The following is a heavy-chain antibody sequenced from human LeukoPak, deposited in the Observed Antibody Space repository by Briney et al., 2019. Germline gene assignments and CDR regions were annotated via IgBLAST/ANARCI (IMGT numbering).Heavy chain of an antibody. J-gene: IGHJ4*02. Sequence: KSSETLSLTCAVYGGSFSGCYWSWIRQPPGKGLEWIGEINHSGSTNYNPSLKSRVTISVDTSKNQFSLKLSSVTAADTAVYYCARGEEYYGSGSYYNRGFDYWGQGTLVTVSS. CDR3: ARGEEYYGSGSYYNRGFDY. V-gene: IGHV4-34*01. CDR1: GGSFSGCY. D-gene: IGHD3-10*01. CDR2: INHSGST.